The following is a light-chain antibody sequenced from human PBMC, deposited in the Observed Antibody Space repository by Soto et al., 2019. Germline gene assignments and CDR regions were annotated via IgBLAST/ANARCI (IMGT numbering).Light chain of an antibody. Sequence: DVVMTQSPLSLPVTLGRPSSISCRAIQILVYSDGNTYLNWLQQRPGQSPRRLIYKVFNRDSGVPDRFSGSASGSEFTLTISRVEAEDIGVYYCMQTAHWPYTFGRGTKVDIK. J-gene: IGKJ2*01. CDR3: MQTAHWPYT. V-gene: IGKV2-30*01. CDR2: KVF. CDR1: QILVYSDGNTY.